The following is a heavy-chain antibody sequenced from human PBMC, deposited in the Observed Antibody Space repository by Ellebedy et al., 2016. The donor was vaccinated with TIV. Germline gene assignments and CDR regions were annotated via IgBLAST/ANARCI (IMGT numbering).Heavy chain of an antibody. CDR2: MNPNSDNT. D-gene: IGHD3-22*01. CDR1: GYTFTSYD. J-gene: IGHJ3*02. V-gene: IGHV1-8*01. CDR3: ARASYYYESSGYMDAFDM. Sequence: ASVKVSCKTSGYTFTSYDINWVRQAPGQGLEWMGWMNPNSDNTGYAQKFQGRVTMTRNTSTSTAYMELSSLRSEETAGYYCARASYYYESSGYMDAFDMWGQGTMVTVSP.